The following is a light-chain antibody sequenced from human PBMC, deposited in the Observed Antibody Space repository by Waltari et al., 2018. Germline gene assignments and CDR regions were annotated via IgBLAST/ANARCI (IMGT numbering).Light chain of an antibody. Sequence: DIQMTQSPSTLSASVGDTVIITCRASQTIRTWLAWYQQKPGKAPRPLIYKASSLESGVPSRFSGSGSGTEFTLTISSLQPDDFATYYCQQYDSYSTYTFGPGTRVDIK. CDR3: QQYDSYSTYT. V-gene: IGKV1-5*03. J-gene: IGKJ3*01. CDR2: KAS. CDR1: QTIRTW.